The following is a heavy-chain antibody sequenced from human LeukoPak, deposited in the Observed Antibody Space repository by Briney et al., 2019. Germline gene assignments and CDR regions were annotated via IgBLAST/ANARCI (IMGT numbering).Heavy chain of an antibody. CDR2: IRSKANSYAT. J-gene: IGHJ3*02. Sequence: GGSLRLSCAASGFTFSGSSIHWVRQPSGKGLEWVGRIRSKANSYATAYAASVKGRFTISRDDSKNTAYLQMNSLKTEDTAVYYCTRGLDQPKQDAFDIWGQGTMVTVSS. CDR3: TRGLDQPKQDAFDI. V-gene: IGHV3-73*01. CDR1: GFTFSGSS. D-gene: IGHD1-14*01.